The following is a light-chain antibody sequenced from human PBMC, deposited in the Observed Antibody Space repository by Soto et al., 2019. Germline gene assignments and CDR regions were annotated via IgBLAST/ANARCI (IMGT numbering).Light chain of an antibody. J-gene: IGLJ3*02. CDR1: ALPKQY. Sequence: SYELTQPPSVSVSPGQTARIACSGDALPKQYAYWYQQKPGQAPVLLIYKDKERPSGIPERFSGSSSGTTVTLTIGGVQAEDEADYYCQSSDRGDTYWVFGGGTQLTV. CDR2: KDK. V-gene: IGLV3-25*02. CDR3: QSSDRGDTYWV.